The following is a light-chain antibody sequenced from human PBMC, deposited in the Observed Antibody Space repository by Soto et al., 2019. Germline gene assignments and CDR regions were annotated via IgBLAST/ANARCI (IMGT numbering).Light chain of an antibody. CDR3: SSYTSSSTLLYV. CDR1: SSDGGGYNY. Sequence: QSALTQPASVSGSPGQSITISCTGTSSDGGGYNYVSWYQQHTGQPPKLMIYDVSNRPSGVSNRFSGSKSGNTASLTISWLQAEDEADDYCSSYTSSSTLLYVFGAGTKLTVL. J-gene: IGLJ1*01. CDR2: DVS. V-gene: IGLV2-14*01.